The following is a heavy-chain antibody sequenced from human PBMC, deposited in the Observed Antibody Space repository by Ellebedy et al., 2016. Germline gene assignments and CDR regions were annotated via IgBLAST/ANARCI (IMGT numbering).Heavy chain of an antibody. J-gene: IGHJ6*03. V-gene: IGHV3-30*18. CDR3: AKEFYSSDYMDV. CDR2: ISYDGSNE. CDR1: GFTFSSYG. D-gene: IGHD6-19*01. Sequence: GESLKISCAASGFTFSSYGMHWVRQAPGKGLEWVAVISYDGSNEYYADSVKGRFTISRDNSKNTLDLQMNSLRAEDTAVYYCAKEFYSSDYMDVWGKGTTVTVSS.